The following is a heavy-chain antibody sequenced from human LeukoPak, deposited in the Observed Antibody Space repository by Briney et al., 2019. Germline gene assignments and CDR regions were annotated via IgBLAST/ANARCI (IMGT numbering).Heavy chain of an antibody. CDR1: GFTFSDYY. D-gene: IGHD4-17*01. Sequence: GSLRLSCAASGFTFSDYYMSWIRQAPGKGLEWVSYISSSGSTIYYADSVKGRFTISRDNAKNSLYLQMNSLKTEDTAVYYCTTADYGDYIGYWGQGTLVTVSS. CDR3: TTADYGDYIGY. V-gene: IGHV3-11*01. J-gene: IGHJ4*02. CDR2: ISSSGSTI.